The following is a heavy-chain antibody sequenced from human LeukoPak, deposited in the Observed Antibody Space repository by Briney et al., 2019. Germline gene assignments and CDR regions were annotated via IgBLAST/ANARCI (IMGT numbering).Heavy chain of an antibody. V-gene: IGHV3-23*01. CDR2: ISGGGETT. D-gene: IGHD6-13*01. CDR3: AKQLTAGGYYFDY. CDR1: GVTFSSYA. J-gene: IGHJ4*02. Sequence: GGSLRLSCAASGVTFSSYAMSSVRQAPGEGLEWVSGISGGGETTYYADSVKGRFTISRDNSKNTLYLQMNSLRAEDTAVYYCAKQLTAGGYYFDYWGQGTLVTVPS.